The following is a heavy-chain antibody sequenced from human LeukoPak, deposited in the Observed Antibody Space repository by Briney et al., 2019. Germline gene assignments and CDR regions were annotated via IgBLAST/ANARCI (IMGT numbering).Heavy chain of an antibody. CDR2: ISGSGGST. D-gene: IGHD3-10*01. J-gene: IGHJ6*02. CDR1: GFTFSSYA. V-gene: IGHV3-23*01. CDR3: AKASGYYYYYGMDV. Sequence: GGSLRLSCAASGFTFSSYAMSWVRQAPGKGLEWVSAISGSGGSTYYADSVKGRFTISRDNSKNTLYLQMNSLRAEDTAVYYCAKASGYYYYYGMDVWGQGTTVTVSS.